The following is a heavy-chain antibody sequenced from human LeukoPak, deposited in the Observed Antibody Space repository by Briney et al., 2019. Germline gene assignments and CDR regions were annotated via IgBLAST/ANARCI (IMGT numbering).Heavy chain of an antibody. Sequence: SETLSHTCTVPGGSISSYYWSWIRQPPGKGLEWIGYIYYSGSTNYNPSLKSRVTISVDTSKNQFSLKLSSVTAADTAVYYCARDSARYIYGFCGWFDPWGQGTLVTVSS. CDR1: GGSISSYY. CDR3: ARDSARYIYGFCGWFDP. J-gene: IGHJ5*02. D-gene: IGHD5-18*01. V-gene: IGHV4-59*01. CDR2: IYYSGST.